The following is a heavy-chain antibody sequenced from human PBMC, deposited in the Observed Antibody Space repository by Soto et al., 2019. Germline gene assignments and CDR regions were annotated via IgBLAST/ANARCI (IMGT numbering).Heavy chain of an antibody. CDR3: AKDSLPFIAAAKTSVYFDY. CDR1: GFTFDDYA. D-gene: IGHD6-13*01. V-gene: IGHV3-9*01. J-gene: IGHJ4*02. Sequence: PGGSLRLSCAASGFTFDDYAMHWVRQAPGKGLEWVSGISWNGGSIGYADSVKGRFTISRDNAKNSLYLQMNSLRAEDTALYYCAKDSLPFIAAAKTSVYFDYWGQGTLVTVSS. CDR2: ISWNGGSI.